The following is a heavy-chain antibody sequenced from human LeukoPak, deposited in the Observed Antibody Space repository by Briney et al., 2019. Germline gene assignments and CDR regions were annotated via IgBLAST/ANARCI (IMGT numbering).Heavy chain of an antibody. CDR1: GDSMRNYY. J-gene: IGHJ5*02. D-gene: IGHD3-10*01. V-gene: IGHV4-4*07. CDR2: IYRSGTT. Sequence: SETLSLTCTVSGDSMRNYYWAWIRQSAGKGLEWIGRIYRSGTTNYSPSLHSRVTMSIDTSQNYFSLKLTSVTAADTAVYYCAREATRYGSGNYNWFDRWGQGTLVTVSS. CDR3: AREATRYGSGNYNWFDR.